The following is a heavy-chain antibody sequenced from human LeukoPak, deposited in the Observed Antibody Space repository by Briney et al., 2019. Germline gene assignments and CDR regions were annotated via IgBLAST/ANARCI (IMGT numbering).Heavy chain of an antibody. CDR3: ARDPGYSYGNAPFDY. J-gene: IGHJ4*02. CDR2: IIPILGIA. Sequence: SVKVSCKASGGTFISYAISWVRQAPGQGLEWMGRIIPILGIANYAQKFQGRVTITADKSTSTAYMELSSLRSEDTAVYYCARDPGYSYGNAPFDYWGQGTLVTVSS. D-gene: IGHD5-18*01. CDR1: GGTFISYA. V-gene: IGHV1-69*04.